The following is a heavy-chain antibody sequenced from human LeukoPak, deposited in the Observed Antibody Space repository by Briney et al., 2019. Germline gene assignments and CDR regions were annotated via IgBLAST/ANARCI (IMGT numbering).Heavy chain of an antibody. J-gene: IGHJ5*02. Sequence: GGSLRLSCAASGFTSSSYGMHWVRQAPGKGLEWVAVISYDGSNKYYADSVKGRFTISRDNSKNTLYLQMNSLRAEDTAVYYCAKDLVSGSWFDPWGQGTLVTVSS. D-gene: IGHD3-10*01. CDR3: AKDLVSGSWFDP. V-gene: IGHV3-30*18. CDR2: ISYDGSNK. CDR1: GFTSSSYG.